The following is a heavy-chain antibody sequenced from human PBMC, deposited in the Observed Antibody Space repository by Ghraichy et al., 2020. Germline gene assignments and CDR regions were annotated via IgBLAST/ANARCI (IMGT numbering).Heavy chain of an antibody. Sequence: ASVKVSCKASGYTFTTYGISWVRQAPGQGLEWMGWISPYNGNTNYAQKFQGRVTMTTDTSTNTAYMELRSLRSDDTSVYYCARVRGNTMLRGPFDPWGQGTLVTVSS. CDR3: ARVRGNTMLRGPFDP. CDR1: GYTFTTYG. CDR2: ISPYNGNT. V-gene: IGHV1-18*04. D-gene: IGHD3-10*01. J-gene: IGHJ5*02.